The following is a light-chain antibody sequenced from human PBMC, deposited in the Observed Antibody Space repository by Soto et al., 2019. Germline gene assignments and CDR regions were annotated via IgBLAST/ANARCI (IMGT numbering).Light chain of an antibody. J-gene: IGLJ1*01. CDR2: DVS. V-gene: IGLV2-14*01. CDR1: SSDDGGYNY. CDR3: SSYPSSRTLYV. Sequence: QCVRKQPASGSGAAGEGSSISCTGNSSDDGGYNYVSWYQQHPGKAPKLMIYDVSNRPSGVSNRFSGSKSGNTASLTISGFHFYDQATYYCSSYPSSRTLYVSLPGTTVPLL.